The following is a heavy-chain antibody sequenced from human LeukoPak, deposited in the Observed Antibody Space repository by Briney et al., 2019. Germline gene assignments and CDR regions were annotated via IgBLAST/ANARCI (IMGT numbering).Heavy chain of an antibody. CDR1: GFTFSSYE. CDR3: AKGTDYDRSGYLDY. Sequence: GGSLRLSCAASGFTFSSYEMNWVRQAPGKGLEWVSYISSSGSTIYYANSVKGRFTISRDNAKNSLYLQMNSLRAEDTALYYCAKGTDYDRSGYLDYWGQGTLVTVSS. V-gene: IGHV3-48*03. D-gene: IGHD3-22*01. CDR2: ISSSGSTI. J-gene: IGHJ4*02.